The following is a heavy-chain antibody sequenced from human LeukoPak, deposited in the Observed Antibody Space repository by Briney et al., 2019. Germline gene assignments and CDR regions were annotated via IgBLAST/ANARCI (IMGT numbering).Heavy chain of an antibody. D-gene: IGHD2-2*01. V-gene: IGHV4-39*07. Sequence: SETLSLTCTVSGGSISSSSYYWGWIRQPPGKGLEWVGEINHSGSTNYNPSLKSRVTISVDTSKNQFSLKLSSVTAADTAVYYCAGWNPEIVVVPAAIGYWGQGTLVTVSS. J-gene: IGHJ4*02. CDR2: INHSGST. CDR3: AGWNPEIVVVPAAIGY. CDR1: GGSISSSSYY.